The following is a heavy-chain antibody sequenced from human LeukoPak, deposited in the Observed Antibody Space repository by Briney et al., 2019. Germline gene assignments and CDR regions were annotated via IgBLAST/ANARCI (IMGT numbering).Heavy chain of an antibody. J-gene: IGHJ5*02. V-gene: IGHV3-53*05. Sequence: GGSLRLSCAASGFTVSSNYMSWVRQAPGKGLEWVSVIYSGGSTYYADSVKGRFTISRDNSKNSLYLQMNSLRTEDTALYYCAKDSGWELPNDPWGQGTLVTVSS. D-gene: IGHD1-26*01. CDR2: IYSGGST. CDR3: AKDSGWELPNDP. CDR1: GFTVSSNY.